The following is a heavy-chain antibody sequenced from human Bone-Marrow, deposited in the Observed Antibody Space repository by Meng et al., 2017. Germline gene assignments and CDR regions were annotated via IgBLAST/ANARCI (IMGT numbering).Heavy chain of an antibody. Sequence: EVQLLETGGGLIQPGGSLGLSLAASGLTVSSNSMSWVRQAPGKGLEWVSLIYGGGSTYHADSVKGRFTISREISKNTLLLQMNSLRAEDTAVYYCARISWNALDYWGQGTLVTVSS. J-gene: IGHJ4*02. V-gene: IGHV3-53*02. CDR3: ARISWNALDY. CDR2: IYGGGST. D-gene: IGHD1-1*01. CDR1: GLTVSSNS.